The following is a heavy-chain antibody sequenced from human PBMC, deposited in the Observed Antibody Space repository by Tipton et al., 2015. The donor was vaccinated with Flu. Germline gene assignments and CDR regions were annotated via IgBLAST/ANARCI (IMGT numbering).Heavy chain of an antibody. V-gene: IGHV1-46*01. J-gene: IGHJ4*02. CDR2: INPSGGHS. CDR3: ARRGDLYDAGGGETYYSDS. D-gene: IGHD2-8*02. CDR1: GYTFSTFY. Sequence: QLVQSGAEVKKPGASVTVSCKASGYTFSTFYIHWVRQAPGQGLEWMGIINPSGGHSNYAQKFQGSVTMTRDTSTSTVYMQLSSLRSEDTAVYYCARRGDLYDAGGGETYYSDSGGRGTLVTLSS.